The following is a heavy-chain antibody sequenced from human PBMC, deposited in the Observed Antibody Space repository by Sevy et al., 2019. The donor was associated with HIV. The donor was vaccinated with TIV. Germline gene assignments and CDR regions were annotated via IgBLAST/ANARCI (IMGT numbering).Heavy chain of an antibody. V-gene: IGHV3-30*04. Sequence: GGSLRLSCAASGFTFSDYAIHWVRQAPGKGLEWLAVISYHGRNQFYADSVRGRFTISRDNSKNTLYLQMNSLRAEDTAVYYCAKEGGGYYYDSSGLFDYWGQGTLVTVSS. D-gene: IGHD3-22*01. CDR2: ISYHGRNQ. J-gene: IGHJ4*02. CDR1: GFTFSDYA. CDR3: AKEGGGYYYDSSGLFDY.